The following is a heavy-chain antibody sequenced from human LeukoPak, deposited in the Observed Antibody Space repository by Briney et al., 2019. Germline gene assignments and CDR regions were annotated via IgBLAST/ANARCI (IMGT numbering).Heavy chain of an antibody. Sequence: LRLSCAASGFIFSRYGMHWVRQAPGKGLEWVAVVSYDGTETKYADSVKSRLNLSRDNSKNTVYLQMNSLTFEDTAVYYCARSARGVIFDVWGKGTTVIVSS. V-gene: IGHV3-30*03. D-gene: IGHD3-10*01. CDR2: VSYDGTET. CDR1: GFIFSRYG. J-gene: IGHJ6*04. CDR3: ARSARGVIFDV.